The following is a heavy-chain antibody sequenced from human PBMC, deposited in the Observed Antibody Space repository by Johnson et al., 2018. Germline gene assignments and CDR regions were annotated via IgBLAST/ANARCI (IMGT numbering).Heavy chain of an antibody. CDR1: GFTFSPYA. J-gene: IGHJ1*01. Sequence: QVQLVESGGRVVQPGRSLRLSCAASGFTFSPYAIHWVRPAPGKGLEWVAVISDDGTSKFYAASVKGRFTISRDNSKYTMYLQMHSLKAEDTAMDYCARAPGGDYVAEYFQHWGQGTLVTVSS. V-gene: IGHV3-30-3*01. CDR3: ARAPGGDYVAEYFQH. D-gene: IGHD4-17*01. CDR2: ISDDGTSK.